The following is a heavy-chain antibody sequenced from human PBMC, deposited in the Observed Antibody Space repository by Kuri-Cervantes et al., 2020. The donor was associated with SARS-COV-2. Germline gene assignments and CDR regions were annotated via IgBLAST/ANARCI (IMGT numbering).Heavy chain of an antibody. Sequence: GGSLRLSCTASGFTFGDYAMSWVRQAPGKGLEWVGFIRSKAYGGTTEYAASVKGRFTISRDDSKSIAYLQMNSLKTEDTAVYYCTRDDFWSGYYLDYWGQGTLVTVPS. CDR1: GFTFGDYA. D-gene: IGHD3-3*01. CDR2: IRSKAYGGTT. V-gene: IGHV3-49*04. J-gene: IGHJ4*02. CDR3: TRDDFWSGYYLDY.